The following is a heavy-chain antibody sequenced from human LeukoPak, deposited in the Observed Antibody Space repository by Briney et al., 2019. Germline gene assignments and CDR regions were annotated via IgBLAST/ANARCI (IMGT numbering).Heavy chain of an antibody. J-gene: IGHJ4*02. V-gene: IGHV3-23*01. D-gene: IGHD2-2*01. CDR3: AKEGRGIVVAPAAYFDY. Sequence: GGSLRLSCAASGFTFSSYGMSWVRQASGEGLEWVSAISGSGGSTYYADSVKGRFTISRNNSKNRLYLQMNSLRAEDTAVYYCAKEGRGIVVAPAAYFDYWGQGTLVTVSS. CDR2: ISGSGGST. CDR1: GFTFSSYG.